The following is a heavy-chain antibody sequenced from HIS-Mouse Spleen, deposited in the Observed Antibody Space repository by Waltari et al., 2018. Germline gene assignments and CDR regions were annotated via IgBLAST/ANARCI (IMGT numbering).Heavy chain of an antibody. Sequence: EVQLVESGGGLVQPGGSLRLCCSASGFTFSSDWMSWVRRAPGKGLEWVANIKQDGSEKYYVDSVKGRFTISRDNAKNSLYLQMNSLRAEDTAVYYCARERRGPGWFDPWGQGTLVTVSS. CDR2: IKQDGSEK. V-gene: IGHV3-7*01. J-gene: IGHJ5*02. CDR1: GFTFSSDW. D-gene: IGHD5-12*01. CDR3: ARERRGPGWFDP.